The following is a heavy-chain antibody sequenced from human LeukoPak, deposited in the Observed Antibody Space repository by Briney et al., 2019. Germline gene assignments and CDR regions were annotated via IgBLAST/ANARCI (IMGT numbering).Heavy chain of an antibody. CDR2: IGSSGSTI. V-gene: IGHV3-11*04. CDR1: GFTFSDYY. Sequence: GGSLRLSCAASGFTFSDYYMSWIRQAPGKGLEGVSYIGSSGSTIYYADSVKGRFTISRDNAKNSLYLQMNSLRAEDTAVYYCAKRGTEAYFDYWGQGTLVTVSS. D-gene: IGHD7-27*01. CDR3: AKRGTEAYFDY. J-gene: IGHJ4*02.